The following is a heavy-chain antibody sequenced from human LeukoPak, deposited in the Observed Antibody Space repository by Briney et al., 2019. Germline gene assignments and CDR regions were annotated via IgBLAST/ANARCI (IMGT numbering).Heavy chain of an antibody. CDR3: ARAAYGDGIDY. D-gene: IGHD4-17*01. CDR2: IYYSGST. Sequence: SETLSLTCTVSGGSISSYYWSWIRQPPGKGLEWIGYIYYSGSTNYNPSLKSRVTISVDTSKNQFSLKPSSVTAADTAVYYCARAAYGDGIDYWGQGTLVTVSS. J-gene: IGHJ4*02. V-gene: IGHV4-59*08. CDR1: GGSISSYY.